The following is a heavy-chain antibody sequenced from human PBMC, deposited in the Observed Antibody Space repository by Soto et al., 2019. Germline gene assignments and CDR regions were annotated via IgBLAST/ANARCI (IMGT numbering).Heavy chain of an antibody. V-gene: IGHV3-23*01. J-gene: IGHJ6*02. CDR1: GFTFSTHA. Sequence: EVQLLESGGGLVQAGGSLRLSCVASGFTFSTHAMSWVRQVPGKGLEWVSTFSGSGGNICYGESVKGRFTSSREDPKNTLYLDMNSLRVEDTAVYYCAKDPPWTVGPLAMDVWGQGTTGTVSS. CDR3: AKDPPWTVGPLAMDV. CDR2: FSGSGGNI. D-gene: IGHD2-2*01.